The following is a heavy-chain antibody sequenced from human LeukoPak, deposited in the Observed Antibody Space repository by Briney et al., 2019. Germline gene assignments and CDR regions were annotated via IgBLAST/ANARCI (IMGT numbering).Heavy chain of an antibody. CDR1: GGSISSYY. V-gene: IGHV4-59*01. D-gene: IGHD5-18*01. CDR2: IYYSGST. Sequence: SETLSLTCTVSGGSISSYYWSWIRQPPGKGLEWIGYIYYSGSTNYNPSLKSRVTISVDTSKNQFSLKLSSVTAADTAVYYCARVRVDTAMVFDYWGQGTLVTVSS. CDR3: ARVRVDTAMVFDY. J-gene: IGHJ4*02.